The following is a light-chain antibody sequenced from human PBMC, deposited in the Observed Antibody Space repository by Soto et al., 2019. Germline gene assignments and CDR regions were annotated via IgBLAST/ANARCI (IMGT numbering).Light chain of an antibody. J-gene: IGKJ5*01. V-gene: IGKV1-5*01. Sequence: DIQLTQSPSTLSAAVGDSVTITCRASQNIRNLLAWYQQKPGKAPKPLIYDASTLKTGVPSRFSGSGSGSEFNITITGLQPDDFATYFCQQYNTYATFGQGTRLEI. CDR2: DAS. CDR1: QNIRNL. CDR3: QQYNTYAT.